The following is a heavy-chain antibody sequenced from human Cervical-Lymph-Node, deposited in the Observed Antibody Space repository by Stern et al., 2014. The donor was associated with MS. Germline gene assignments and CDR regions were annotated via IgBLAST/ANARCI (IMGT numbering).Heavy chain of an antibody. D-gene: IGHD3-3*01. CDR1: GFTFSGAW. Sequence: EVQLVESGGGLVKPGGSLRLSCAASGFTFSGAWMGWVRQAPGKGLEWVGRIKRKVDGETTDYAAPVKGRFTISRDDSKNTLSLQMNNLKTEDTAIYYCTTDLPGEGTGVGDFDYWGQGTLVIVSS. CDR3: TTDLPGEGTGVGDFDY. V-gene: IGHV3-15*01. CDR2: IKRKVDGETT. J-gene: IGHJ4*02.